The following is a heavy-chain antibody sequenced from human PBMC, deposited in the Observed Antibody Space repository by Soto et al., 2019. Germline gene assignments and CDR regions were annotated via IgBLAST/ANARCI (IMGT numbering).Heavy chain of an antibody. Sequence: SETLSITCTVSGGSISSYYWSWIRQPPGKGLEWIGYIYYSGSTNYNPSLKSRVTISVDTSKNQFSLKLSSVTAADTAVYYCARGGSLDAFDIWGQGTMVTVSS. CDR2: IYYSGST. CDR3: ARGGSLDAFDI. D-gene: IGHD1-26*01. V-gene: IGHV4-59*01. CDR1: GGSISSYY. J-gene: IGHJ3*02.